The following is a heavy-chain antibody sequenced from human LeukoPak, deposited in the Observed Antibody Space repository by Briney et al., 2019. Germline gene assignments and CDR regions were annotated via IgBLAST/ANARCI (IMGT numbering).Heavy chain of an antibody. V-gene: IGHV4-4*07. CDR1: GGSISSYY. Sequence: PSETLPLTCTVSGGSISSYYWSWIRQPAGKGLEWIGRIYTSGSTNYNPSLKSRVTMSVDTSKNQFSLKLSSVTAADTAVYYCARETGYYGSGSGIDYWGQGTLVTVSS. J-gene: IGHJ4*02. CDR2: IYTSGST. CDR3: ARETGYYGSGSGIDY. D-gene: IGHD3-10*01.